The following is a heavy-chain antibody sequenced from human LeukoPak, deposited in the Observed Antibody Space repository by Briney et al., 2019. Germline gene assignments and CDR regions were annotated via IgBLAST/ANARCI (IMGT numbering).Heavy chain of an antibody. V-gene: IGHV3-21*01. J-gene: IGHJ3*02. D-gene: IGHD2-2*01. Sequence: PGGSLRLSCAASGFSFSTYSMNWVRQAPGKGLEWVSSISSTSAHIFYADSVKGRFSISRDNAKNSLYLQMNSLRVEDTAVYYCTSRYCTSTNCYSFDIWGQGTTVTVSS. CDR1: GFSFSTYS. CDR3: TSRYCTSTNCYSFDI. CDR2: ISSTSAHI.